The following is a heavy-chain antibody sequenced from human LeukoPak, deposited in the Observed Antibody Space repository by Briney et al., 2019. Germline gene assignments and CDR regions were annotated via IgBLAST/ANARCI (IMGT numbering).Heavy chain of an antibody. D-gene: IGHD6-19*01. CDR1: GFTFSNYA. V-gene: IGHV3-23*01. Sequence: PGVSLRLYCTASGFTFSNYAMSWVRQAPGKGLEWVSRIDGGDERTHYADSLKGRITTSRDNSKNTLWLQMTSLSADDTAVYYCARDDAVGGGYLDSWGQGTLVTVSS. CDR3: ARDDAVGGGYLDS. CDR2: IDGGDERT. J-gene: IGHJ4*02.